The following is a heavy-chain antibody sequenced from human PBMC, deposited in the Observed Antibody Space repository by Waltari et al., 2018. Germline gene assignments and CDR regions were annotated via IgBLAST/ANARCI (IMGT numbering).Heavy chain of an antibody. CDR2: FDTEDGET. CDR3: ASRLGRGPHDAFDI. D-gene: IGHD2-15*01. J-gene: IGHJ3*02. V-gene: IGHV1-24*01. Sequence: QVQLVQSGAEVKKPGASVKVSCKVSGYTLTELSMHWVRQAPGKGLEWMGGFDTEDGETIYAQKFQGGVTMTEDTSTDAAYMELSSLRAEDTAVYYCASRLGRGPHDAFDIWGQGTMVTVSS. CDR1: GYTLTELS.